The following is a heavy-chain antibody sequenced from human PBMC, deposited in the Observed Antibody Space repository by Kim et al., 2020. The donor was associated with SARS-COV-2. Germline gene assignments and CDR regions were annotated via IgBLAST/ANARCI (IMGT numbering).Heavy chain of an antibody. Sequence: GGSLRLSCAASGFSFTDAWMTWVRQAPGKGLEWVGRIKSRADGETTYYAAPVKDRFTISRDDSKNTLYLQMNSLKSEDTAVFYCTRSSYCTRTARGIRGMDVWGQGTTVTVSS. CDR2: IKSRADGETT. CDR3: TRSSYCTRTARGIRGMDV. V-gene: IGHV3-15*01. J-gene: IGHJ6*02. D-gene: IGHD2-8*01. CDR1: GFSFTDAW.